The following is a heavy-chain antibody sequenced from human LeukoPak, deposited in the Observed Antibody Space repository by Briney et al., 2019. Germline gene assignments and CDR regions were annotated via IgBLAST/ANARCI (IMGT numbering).Heavy chain of an antibody. CDR2: ISYDGSNK. Sequence: GGSLRLSCAASGFTFTSYGMHWVRQAPGKGLEWVAVISYDGSNKYYADSVKGRFTISRDNSKNTLYLQMDSLRAEDTAVYYCAKAGLRGTTVIRDWYFDLWGRGTLVTVSS. V-gene: IGHV3-30*18. CDR1: GFTFTSYG. CDR3: AKAGLRGTTVIRDWYFDL. J-gene: IGHJ2*01. D-gene: IGHD4-17*01.